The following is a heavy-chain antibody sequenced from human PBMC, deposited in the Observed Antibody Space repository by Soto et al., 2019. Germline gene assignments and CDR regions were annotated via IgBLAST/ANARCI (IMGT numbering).Heavy chain of an antibody. CDR1: GGTFSSYA. D-gene: IGHD6-19*01. V-gene: IGHV1-69*13. CDR2: IIPIFGTA. J-gene: IGHJ6*02. Sequence: ASVKVSCKASGGTFSSYAISWVRQAPGQGLEWMGGIIPIFGTANYAQKFQGRVTITADESTSTAYMELSSLRSEDTAVYYCAREGDRVAGKGYYYGMDVWGQGTTVTVSS. CDR3: AREGDRVAGKGYYYGMDV.